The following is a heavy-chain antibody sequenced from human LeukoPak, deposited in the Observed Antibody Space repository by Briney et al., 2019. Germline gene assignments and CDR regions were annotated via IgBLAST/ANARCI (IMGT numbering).Heavy chain of an antibody. V-gene: IGHV3-74*01. CDR3: ARDPPYYGMDV. Sequence: GGSLRLSCAASGLTFSSHWMHWVRQAPGKGLVWVSRITNDGSSTTYADSVKGRFTISRDNAKNMLYLQVNSLRAEDTAVYYCARDPPYYGMDVWGQGTTVTVSS. CDR2: ITNDGSST. J-gene: IGHJ6*02. CDR1: GLTFSSHW.